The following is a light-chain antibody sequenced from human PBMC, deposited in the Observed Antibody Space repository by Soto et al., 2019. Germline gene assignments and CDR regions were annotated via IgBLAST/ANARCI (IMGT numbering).Light chain of an antibody. J-gene: IGKJ5*01. CDR2: GAS. V-gene: IGKV3-20*01. CDR3: QHYQRSPPIP. Sequence: VLTQSPGTLSLSPRERATLSCRASQSVRSTSLVWYQQKPALAPMLLIYGASSRATGIPDRFSCGGSGTDFTLTIIRLDPEDFAVYYCQHYQRSPPIPFGQGTRLDIK. CDR1: QSVRSTS.